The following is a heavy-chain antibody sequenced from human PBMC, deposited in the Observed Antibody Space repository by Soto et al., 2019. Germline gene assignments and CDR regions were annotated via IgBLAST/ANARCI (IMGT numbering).Heavy chain of an antibody. D-gene: IGHD2-15*01. Sequence: EVQLVESGGGLVQPGGSLRLSCAASGFTFETSWITWVRQAPGKGLEWVANIKQDGSEKYYVDSVKGRFTISRDNAKNSLYLQMNSLRVEDTAVYFCVRERISSWGQGTLVTVSS. CDR3: VRERISS. V-gene: IGHV3-7*01. CDR1: GFTFETSW. CDR2: IKQDGSEK. J-gene: IGHJ4*02.